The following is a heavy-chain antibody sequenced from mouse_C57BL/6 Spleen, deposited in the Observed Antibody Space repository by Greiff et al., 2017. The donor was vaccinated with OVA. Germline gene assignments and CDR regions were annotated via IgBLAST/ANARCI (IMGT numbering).Heavy chain of an antibody. Sequence: QVQLQQSGADLAKPGASVKLSCKASGYTFTSYWMHWVKQRPGQGLEWIGYINPSSGYTKYNQKFKDKATLTADKSSSTAYMQLSSLTYEDSAVYCCARTAQAEEEFAYWGQGTLVTVSA. D-gene: IGHD3-2*02. CDR2: INPSSGYT. J-gene: IGHJ3*01. CDR3: ARTAQAEEEFAY. V-gene: IGHV1-7*01. CDR1: GYTFTSYW.